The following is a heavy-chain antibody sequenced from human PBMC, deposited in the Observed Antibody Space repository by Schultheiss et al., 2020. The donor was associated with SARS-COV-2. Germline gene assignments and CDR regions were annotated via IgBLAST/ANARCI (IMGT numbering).Heavy chain of an antibody. D-gene: IGHD6-13*01. J-gene: IGHJ4*02. V-gene: IGHV5-10-1*04. CDR2: IDPSDSYT. CDR1: GYSFTSYW. Sequence: GESLKISCKGSGYSFTSYWIGWVRQMPGKGLEWMGRIDPSDSYTNYSPSFQGQVTISADKSISTAYLQWSSLKASDTAMYYCASGAGFIAAAGTIFDYWGQGTLVTVSS. CDR3: ASGAGFIAAAGTIFDY.